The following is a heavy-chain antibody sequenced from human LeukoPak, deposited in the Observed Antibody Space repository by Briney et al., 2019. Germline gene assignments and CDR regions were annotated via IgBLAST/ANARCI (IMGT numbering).Heavy chain of an antibody. Sequence: GRSLRLSCAASGFTFSSYAMHWVRQAPGKGLEWVAVISYDGSNKYYADSVKGRFTISRDNSKNTLYLQMNSLRAEDTAVYYCARDGRYYGSGSYYISHFFDYWGQGTLVTVSS. D-gene: IGHD3-10*01. J-gene: IGHJ4*02. V-gene: IGHV3-30*01. CDR3: ARDGRYYGSGSYYISHFFDY. CDR1: GFTFSSYA. CDR2: ISYDGSNK.